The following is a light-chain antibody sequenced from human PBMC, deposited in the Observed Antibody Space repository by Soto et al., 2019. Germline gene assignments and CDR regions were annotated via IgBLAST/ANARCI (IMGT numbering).Light chain of an antibody. Sequence: EIVLTQSPATLSLSPGERATLSCRASQSVSSSYLAWYQQKPGQAPRLLIYGASSSATGIPGRFSGSGSGTDFTLTISSLEPEDFAVYYCQQYNNWPETFGQGTKLEIK. J-gene: IGKJ2*01. V-gene: IGKV3-20*01. CDR3: QQYNNWPET. CDR1: QSVSSSY. CDR2: GAS.